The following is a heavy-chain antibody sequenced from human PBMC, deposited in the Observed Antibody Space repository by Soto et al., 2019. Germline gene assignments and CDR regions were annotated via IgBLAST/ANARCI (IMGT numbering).Heavy chain of an antibody. CDR1: GGSISTYY. J-gene: IGHJ4*02. D-gene: IGHD3-22*01. V-gene: IGHV4-59*12. CDR2: VYYDGRT. Sequence: KPSDTLSLTCTVSGGSISTYYWSWVRQPPGKGLEWIAYVYYDGRTNFNPSLKSRVAIFVDTSKDQFSLKLRSVTAADTAVYFCARGEPYYYDTCGFESPAYFDTWARETALPVSS. CDR3: ARGEPYYYDTCGFESPAYFDT.